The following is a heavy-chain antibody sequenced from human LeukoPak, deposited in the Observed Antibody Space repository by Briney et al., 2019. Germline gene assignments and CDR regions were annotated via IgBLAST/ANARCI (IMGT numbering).Heavy chain of an antibody. CDR2: VYSCGTT. V-gene: IGHV4-4*07. J-gene: IGHJ3*02. CDR1: GDHNQFYF. Sequence: KASETLSLTCSVSGDHNQFYFWRWLRPPAERGLEWIGRVYSCGTTNRNPSLKSRITMSVDTSKNQFSLKLSSVTAADTAVYFGARAPLSGTYYTDAFDIWGQGKMVTASS. D-gene: IGHD1-26*01. CDR3: ARAPLSGTYYTDAFDI.